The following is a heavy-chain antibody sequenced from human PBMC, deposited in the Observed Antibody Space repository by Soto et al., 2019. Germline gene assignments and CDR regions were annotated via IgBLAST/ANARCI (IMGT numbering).Heavy chain of an antibody. Sequence: EVQIVESGGGLVQPGGSLRLSCTASGFTFTRYEMNWVRQAPGKGLEWVPYISESGDYKYYADSVKGRFTISRDNAKNSVYLQMNSLRAEDTAVYYCARDEGSAWYFDYWGQGILVTVSS. D-gene: IGHD6-19*01. CDR1: GFTFTRYE. CDR3: ARDEGSAWYFDY. J-gene: IGHJ4*02. CDR2: ISESGDYK. V-gene: IGHV3-48*03.